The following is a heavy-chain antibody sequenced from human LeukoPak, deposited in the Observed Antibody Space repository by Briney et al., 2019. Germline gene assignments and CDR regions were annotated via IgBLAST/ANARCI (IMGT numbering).Heavy chain of an antibody. D-gene: IGHD2-8*01. CDR2: ISGSGGST. J-gene: IGHJ4*02. V-gene: IGHV3-23*01. Sequence: GGSLRLSCAASGFTFSSYAMSWVRQAPGKGLEWVSVISGSGGSTYYADSVKGRFTISRDNSKNTLYLQMNRLRAENTAVYYCTSMLPPPSLDWGQGTLVTVSS. CDR1: GFTFSSYA. CDR3: TSMLPPPSLD.